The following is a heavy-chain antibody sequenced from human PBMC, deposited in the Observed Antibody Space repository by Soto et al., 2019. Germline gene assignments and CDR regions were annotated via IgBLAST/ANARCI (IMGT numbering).Heavy chain of an antibody. J-gene: IGHJ6*02. CDR3: ARDNIGSTTVLLYYYYGMDV. D-gene: IGHD4-4*01. V-gene: IGHV1-18*01. CDR2: ISAYNGNT. CDR1: GYTFTSYG. Sequence: GASVKVSCKASGYTFTSYGISWVRQAPGQGLEWMGWISAYNGNTNYAQKLQGRVTMTTDTSTGTAYMELRSLRSDDTAVYYCARDNIGSTTVLLYYYYGMDVWGQGTTVTVSS.